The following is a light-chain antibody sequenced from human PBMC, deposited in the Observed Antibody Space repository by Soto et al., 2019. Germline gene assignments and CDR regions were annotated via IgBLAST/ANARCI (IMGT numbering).Light chain of an antibody. CDR3: CSYAGSSTLV. V-gene: IGLV2-23*01. Sequence: QSALTQPASVSGPPGQSITISCTGTSSDVGNYNLVSWYQQHPGKAPKLMIFEGSKRPSGVSNRFSGSRSGITASLTISGLQAEDEADYYCCSYAGSSTLVFGGGTKLTVL. CDR2: EGS. CDR1: SSDVGNYNL. J-gene: IGLJ2*01.